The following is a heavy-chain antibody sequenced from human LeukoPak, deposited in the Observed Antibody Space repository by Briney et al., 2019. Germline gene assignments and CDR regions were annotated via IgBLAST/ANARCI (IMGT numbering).Heavy chain of an antibody. CDR2: INSDGSSI. V-gene: IGHV3-74*01. J-gene: IGHJ3*02. Sequence: GGSLRLSCAASGFTFSSYWMHWVRQAPGKGLVWVSRINSDGSSISYADSVKGRFTISRDNAKNTLYLQMNSLRAEDTAVYYCATSTIFGVVIIPEAFDIWGQGTMVTVSS. CDR1: GFTFSSYW. D-gene: IGHD3-3*01. CDR3: ATSTIFGVVIIPEAFDI.